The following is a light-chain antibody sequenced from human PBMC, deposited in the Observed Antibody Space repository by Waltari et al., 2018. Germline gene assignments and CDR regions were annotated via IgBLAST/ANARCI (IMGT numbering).Light chain of an antibody. CDR1: QTINDL. CDR2: KAS. CDR3: QQCNTFSFN. Sequence: DVQMTQSPSSLSASVGARITITCRTSQTINDLLAWYQQKPGKAPRLLIQKASVLESGVPSRFSGSGSGTEFTLTISSLQPDDIATYYCQQCNTFSFNFGPGTTVAI. V-gene: IGKV1-5*03. J-gene: IGKJ3*01.